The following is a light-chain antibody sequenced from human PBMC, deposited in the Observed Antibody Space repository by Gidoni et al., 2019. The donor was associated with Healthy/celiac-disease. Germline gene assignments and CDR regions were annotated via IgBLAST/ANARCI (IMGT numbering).Light chain of an antibody. J-gene: IGKJ2*01. CDR1: QSLLHSNGYNY. CDR2: LGS. V-gene: IGKV2-28*01. Sequence: DFVMPHSPLPLPVTPGEPASISCRPSQSLLHSNGYNYLDWYLQKPGQSPQLLIYLGSNRASGVPDRFSGSGSGTDFTLKISRVEAEDVGVYYCMQALQTPPYTFGQGTKLEIK. CDR3: MQALQTPPYT.